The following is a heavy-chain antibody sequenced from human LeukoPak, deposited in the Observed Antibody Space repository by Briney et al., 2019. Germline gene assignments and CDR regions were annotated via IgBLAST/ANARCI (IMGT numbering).Heavy chain of an antibody. Sequence: GGSLRLSCAASGFTFSSYEMNWVRQAPGKGLEWVSYISNSGSTIYYTDSVKGRFTISRDNAKNSLYLQMNSLRAEDTDVYYCAREVDNSGFEVDAFDIWGQGTMVTVSS. D-gene: IGHD6-19*01. V-gene: IGHV3-48*03. CDR3: AREVDNSGFEVDAFDI. J-gene: IGHJ3*02. CDR1: GFTFSSYE. CDR2: ISNSGSTI.